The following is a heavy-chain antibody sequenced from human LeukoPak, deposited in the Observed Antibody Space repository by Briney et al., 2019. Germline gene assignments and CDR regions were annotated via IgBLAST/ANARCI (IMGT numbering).Heavy chain of an antibody. Sequence: ASVKVSCKASGYTFTSYGISWVRQAPGQGLEWMGWISAYNGNTNYAQKLQGRVTMTTDTFTSTAYMELRSLRSDDTAVYYCARVGYCSSTSCYWFDPWGQGTLVTVSS. CDR3: ARVGYCSSTSCYWFDP. J-gene: IGHJ5*02. CDR2: ISAYNGNT. CDR1: GYTFTSYG. V-gene: IGHV1-18*01. D-gene: IGHD2-2*03.